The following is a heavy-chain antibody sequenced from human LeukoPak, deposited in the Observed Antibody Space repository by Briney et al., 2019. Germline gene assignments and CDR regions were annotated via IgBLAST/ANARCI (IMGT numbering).Heavy chain of an antibody. D-gene: IGHD3-22*01. Sequence: SETLSLTCTVSGYSISNGYYWGWIRQPPGKGLEWIGSIYYSGSTYYNPSLKSRVTISVDTSKNQFSLKLSSVTAADTAVYYCARAFGDYYDSSGYYQFDYWGQGTLVTVSS. CDR3: ARAFGDYYDSSGYYQFDY. CDR2: IYYSGST. J-gene: IGHJ4*02. CDR1: GYSISNGYY. V-gene: IGHV4-38-2*02.